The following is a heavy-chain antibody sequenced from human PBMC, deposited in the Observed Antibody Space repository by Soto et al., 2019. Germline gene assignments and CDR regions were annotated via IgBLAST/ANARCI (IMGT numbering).Heavy chain of an antibody. Sequence: QVQLVQSGAEVKKPESSVKVSCKAPGGTFSTYAISWVRQAPGQGLEWMGGIIPMFGTANYGQRFQDRVTITADESTNTVYMELSSLRSEDTAVYSCASGIQLWLRRINNGYSGWGQGTLVTVSS. CDR2: IIPMFGTA. CDR1: GGTFSTYA. D-gene: IGHD5-18*01. V-gene: IGHV1-69*12. J-gene: IGHJ4*02. CDR3: ASGIQLWLRRINNGYSG.